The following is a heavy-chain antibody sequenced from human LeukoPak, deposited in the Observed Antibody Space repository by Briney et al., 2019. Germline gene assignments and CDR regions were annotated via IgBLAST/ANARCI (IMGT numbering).Heavy chain of an antibody. Sequence: GGSLRLSCAASGFTFSSYSMNWVRQAPGKGLEWVSYISSSSSTIYYADSVKGRFTISRDNAKNSLYLQMNSLRAEDTAVYYCARSMPIVVVTANYFDYWGQGTLVTVSS. J-gene: IGHJ4*02. CDR3: ARSMPIVVVTANYFDY. V-gene: IGHV3-48*01. CDR2: ISSSSSTI. D-gene: IGHD2-21*02. CDR1: GFTFSSYS.